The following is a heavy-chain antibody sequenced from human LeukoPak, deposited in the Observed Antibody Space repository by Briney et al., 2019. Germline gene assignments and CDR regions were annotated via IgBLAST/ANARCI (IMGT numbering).Heavy chain of an antibody. D-gene: IGHD6-25*01. CDR2: ISAYNGNT. CDR3: ARDLHGGELFDP. V-gene: IGHV1-18*01. CDR1: GYTFTSYG. Sequence: ASVKVSCEASGYTFTSYGISWVRQAPGQGLEWMGWISAYNGNTNYAQKLQGRVTMTTDTSTSTAYMELRSLRSDDTAVYYCARDLHGGELFDPWGQGTLVTVSS. J-gene: IGHJ5*02.